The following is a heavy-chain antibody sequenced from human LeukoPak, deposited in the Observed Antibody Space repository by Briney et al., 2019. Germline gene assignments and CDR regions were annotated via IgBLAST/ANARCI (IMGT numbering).Heavy chain of an antibody. CDR3: AKDTSARFVAAGPHYLDY. Sequence: GGSLRLSCAASGFTFSSYAMSWVRQAPGKGLEWVSAISGSGGSTYYADSVKGRFTISRDNSKNTLYLQMNSLRAEDTAVYYCAKDTSARFVAAGPHYLDYWGQGTLVTVSS. D-gene: IGHD6-13*01. V-gene: IGHV3-23*01. J-gene: IGHJ4*02. CDR1: GFTFSSYA. CDR2: ISGSGGST.